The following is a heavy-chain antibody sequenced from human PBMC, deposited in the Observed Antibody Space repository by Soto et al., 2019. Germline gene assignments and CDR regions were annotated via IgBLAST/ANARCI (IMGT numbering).Heavy chain of an antibody. J-gene: IGHJ5*02. CDR3: ARARVAATRPWFDP. D-gene: IGHD2-15*01. V-gene: IGHV1-2*02. Sequence: QVQLVQSGAEERKPGAPVKVSCKASGYTFTGYYINWVRQAPGQGLEWMGWMNPNNGDAKYAPQFLGRVTMTRDTSTTTAYLELTRLRSDDTATFYCARARVAATRPWFDPWGQGTLVSVSS. CDR1: GYTFTGYY. CDR2: MNPNNGDA.